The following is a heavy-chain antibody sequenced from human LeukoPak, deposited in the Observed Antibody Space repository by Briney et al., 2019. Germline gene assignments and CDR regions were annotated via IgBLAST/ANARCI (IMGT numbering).Heavy chain of an antibody. Sequence: GGSLRLSCAASGFTFSSYSMNWVRQAPGKGLEWLSYISSTGSAVYYADSLKGRFTISRDNAKNSLYPQMDSLRAEDTAVYYCARVIGSYGDSAYWGQGTLVTVSS. D-gene: IGHD3-16*01. CDR2: ISSTGSAV. CDR3: ARVIGSYGDSAY. V-gene: IGHV3-48*04. CDR1: GFTFSSYS. J-gene: IGHJ4*02.